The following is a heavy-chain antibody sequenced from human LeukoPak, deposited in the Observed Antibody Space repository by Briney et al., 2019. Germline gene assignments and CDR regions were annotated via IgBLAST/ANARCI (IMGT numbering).Heavy chain of an antibody. CDR3: ASSAITIRGFWY. D-gene: IGHD3-3*01. V-gene: IGHV4-61*02. J-gene: IGHJ4*02. CDR2: IYTSGST. CDR1: GGSISSSSYY. Sequence: PSETLSLTCTVSGGSISSSSYYWGWIRQPPGKGLEWIGRIYTSGSTNYNPSLKSRVTISVDTSKNQFSLKLSSVTAADTAVYYCASSAITIRGFWYWGQGTLVTVSS.